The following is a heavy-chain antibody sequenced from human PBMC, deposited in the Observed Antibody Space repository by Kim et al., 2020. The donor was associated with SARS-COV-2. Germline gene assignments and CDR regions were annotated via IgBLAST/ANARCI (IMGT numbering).Heavy chain of an antibody. CDR2: INPNSGGT. Sequence: ASVKVSCKASGYTFTGYYMHWVRQAPGQGLEWMGWINPNSGGTNYAQKFQGRVTMTRDTSISTAYMELSRLRSDDTAVYYCARVGDYGRLYNWFDPWGQGTLVTVSS. D-gene: IGHD4-17*01. CDR3: ARVGDYGRLYNWFDP. CDR1: GYTFTGYY. J-gene: IGHJ5*02. V-gene: IGHV1-2*02.